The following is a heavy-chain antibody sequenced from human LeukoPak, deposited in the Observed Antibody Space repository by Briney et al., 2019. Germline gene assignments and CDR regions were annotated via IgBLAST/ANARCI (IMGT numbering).Heavy chain of an antibody. CDR3: ARGNIVGTRDWFDP. J-gene: IGHJ5*02. CDR1: GFTFTNYW. Sequence: PGGSLRLSCAASGFTFTNYWMSWVRQPPGKGLECIGSIYYSGSTYYNPSLKSRVTISVDTSKNQFSLKLSSVTAAGTAVYYCARGNIVGTRDWFDPWGQGTLVTVSS. V-gene: IGHV4-39*07. D-gene: IGHD3-22*01. CDR2: IYYSGST.